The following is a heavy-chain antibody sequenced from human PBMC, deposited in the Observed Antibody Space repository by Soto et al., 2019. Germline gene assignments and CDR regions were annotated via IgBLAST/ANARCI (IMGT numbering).Heavy chain of an antibody. J-gene: IGHJ6*02. CDR2: TYHRSKWYK. CDR3: ARGRYSSGWYSHYYYGMDV. CDR1: GDSVSSNSAA. D-gene: IGHD6-19*01. V-gene: IGHV6-1*01. Sequence: TLSLTCAISGDSVSSNSAAWNWIRQSPSRGPEWLGKTYHRSKWYKDYAVSVKSRISINPDTARNQFSLQLNSVTPEDTAVYYCARGRYSSGWYSHYYYGMDVWGQGTTVTVSS.